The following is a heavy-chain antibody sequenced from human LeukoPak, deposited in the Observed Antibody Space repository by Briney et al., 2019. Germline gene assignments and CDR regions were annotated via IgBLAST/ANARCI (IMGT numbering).Heavy chain of an antibody. Sequence: SETLSLTCTVSGGSISSSSYYWGWIRQPPGKRLEWIGSIYYSGSTYYNPSLKSRVTISVDTSKNQFSLKLSSVTAADTAVYYCARQSTYSNYRFDPWGQGTLVTVSS. CDR3: ARQSTYSNYRFDP. CDR1: GGSISSSSYY. CDR2: IYYSGST. J-gene: IGHJ5*02. D-gene: IGHD4-11*01. V-gene: IGHV4-39*01.